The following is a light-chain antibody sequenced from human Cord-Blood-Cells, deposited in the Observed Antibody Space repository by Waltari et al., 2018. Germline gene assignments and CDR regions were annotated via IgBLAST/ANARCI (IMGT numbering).Light chain of an antibody. CDR3: SSYTSSSTLV. Sequence: QSALTQPASVSGSPGQSITISCTGTSSDVGGYNYVSWYQQHPGKAPKLMIYEVSNRPSGVSKRFSGSKSGNTASLTISGLQAEDEADYSCSSYTSSSTLVFGTGTKVTVL. CDR2: EVS. CDR1: SSDVGGYNY. V-gene: IGLV2-14*01. J-gene: IGLJ1*01.